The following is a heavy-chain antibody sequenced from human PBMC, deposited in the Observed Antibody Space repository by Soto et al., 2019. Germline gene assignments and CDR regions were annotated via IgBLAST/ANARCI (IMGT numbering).Heavy chain of an antibody. CDR2: IYHSGST. Sequence: LSLTFAVSGXSISSSNWWSWVRQPPGKGLEWIGEIYHSGSTNYNPSLKSRVTISEDKSKNQFSLKLSSVTAADTAVYYCARQQQPRRGGYYYYGMDVWGQGTTVTVSS. J-gene: IGHJ6*02. CDR1: GXSISSSNW. CDR3: ARQQQPRRGGYYYYGMDV. V-gene: IGHV4-4*02. D-gene: IGHD6-13*01.